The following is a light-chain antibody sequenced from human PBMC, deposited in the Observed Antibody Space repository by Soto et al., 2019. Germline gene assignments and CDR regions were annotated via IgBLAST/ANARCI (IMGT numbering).Light chain of an antibody. J-gene: IGLJ2*01. CDR1: NSDVGGFDF. V-gene: IGLV2-14*01. CDR2: DVN. Sequence: QSVLTQPASVSGSPGQSITISCTGTNSDVGGFDFVSWYQQLPGKAPKLIIYDVNYRASGSSNRFSASKSGNTASLTISGLQAEDEADYYCSSYTSADTQVFGGGTKLTVL. CDR3: SSYTSADTQV.